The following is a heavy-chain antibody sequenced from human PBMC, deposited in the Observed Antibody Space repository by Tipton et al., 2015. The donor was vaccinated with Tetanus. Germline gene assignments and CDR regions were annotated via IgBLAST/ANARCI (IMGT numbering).Heavy chain of an antibody. CDR1: GDSIRRSY. D-gene: IGHD1-26*01. CDR3: AKVVGWGDYFDS. CDR2: IFHSGST. Sequence: LRLSCNVSGDSIRRSYWSWIRQPPGKRLEWIGHIFHSGSTNYNPSLKSRVTMSIDTSERQFSLKLTSVTSADTAVYYCAKVVGWGDYFDSWGQGTPVSVSS. J-gene: IGHJ4*02. V-gene: IGHV4-59*01.